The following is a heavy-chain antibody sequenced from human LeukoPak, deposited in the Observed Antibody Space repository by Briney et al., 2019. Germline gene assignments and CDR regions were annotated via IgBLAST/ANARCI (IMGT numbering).Heavy chain of an antibody. D-gene: IGHD3/OR15-3a*01. CDR3: ARDGAFWDLESPKENY. V-gene: IGHV4-30-4*08. CDR2: IYYSGST. J-gene: IGHJ4*02. CDR1: GGSISSGDYY. Sequence: SETLSLIRTVSGGSISSGDYYWSWIRQPPGKGLEWIGYIYYSGSTYYNPSLKSRVTISVDTSKNQFSLKLSSVTAADTAVYYCARDGAFWDLESPKENYWGQGALVTVSS.